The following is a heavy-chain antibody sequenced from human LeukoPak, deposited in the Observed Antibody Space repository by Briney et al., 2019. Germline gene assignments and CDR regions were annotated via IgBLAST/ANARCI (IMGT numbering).Heavy chain of an antibody. CDR3: ARECYFWSGYATYYVDY. V-gene: IGHV1-8*03. Sequence: ASVKVSCKASGYTFTSYDINWVRQATGQGLEWMGWMNPNSGNTGYAQKFQGRVTITRNTSISTAYMELSSLRSEDTDVYYCARECYFWSGYATYYVDYWGQGTLVTVSS. CDR1: GYTFTSYD. J-gene: IGHJ4*02. CDR2: MNPNSGNT. D-gene: IGHD3-3*01.